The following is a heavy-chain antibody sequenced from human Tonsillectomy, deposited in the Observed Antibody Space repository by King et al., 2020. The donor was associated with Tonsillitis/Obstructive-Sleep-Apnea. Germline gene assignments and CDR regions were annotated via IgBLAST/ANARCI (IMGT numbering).Heavy chain of an antibody. CDR2: INHSGST. D-gene: IGHD3-9*01. CDR3: ARSGYDILGAFDI. J-gene: IGHJ3*02. Sequence: VQLQQWGAGLLKPSETLSLTCAVYGGSFSGYYWSWIRQPPGKGLEWIGEINHSGSTNYNPSLKSRVTISVDTSKNQFSLKLSSVTAADTAVYYCARSGYDILGAFDIWGQGQWSPSLQ. CDR1: GGSFSGYY. V-gene: IGHV4-34*01.